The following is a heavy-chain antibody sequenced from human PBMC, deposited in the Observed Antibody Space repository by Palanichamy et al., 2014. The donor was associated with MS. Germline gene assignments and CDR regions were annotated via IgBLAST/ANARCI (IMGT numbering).Heavy chain of an antibody. J-gene: IGHJ4*02. CDR3: ARDFSSASYCDY. CDR1: GFTFSDYD. CDR2: IYYDGSQK. D-gene: IGHD6-6*01. V-gene: IGHV3-33*01. Sequence: QEQLVEDWGRRGPAWRSLRLSCAASGFTFSDYDMHWVRQAPGKGLEWVAVIYYDGSQKYYADSVRGRFTISRDDSRNTLFLQMNSLRAEDTAVYYCARDFSSASYCDYWGQGTLVTVSS.